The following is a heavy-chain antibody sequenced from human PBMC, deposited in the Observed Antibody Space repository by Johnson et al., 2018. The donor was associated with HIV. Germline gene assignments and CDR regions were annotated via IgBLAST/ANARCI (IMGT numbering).Heavy chain of an antibody. CDR2: IYSGGST. CDR1: GFTVSSNY. CDR3: ARDSYDISGQQHDAFDI. Sequence: MQLVESGGNVVQPGRSLRLSCAASGFTVSSNYMSWVRQAPGKGLEWVSVIYSGGSTYYADSVKGRFTISRDNAKNSLYLQMNSLRAEDTAVYYCARDSYDISGQQHDAFDIWGQGTMVTVSS. V-gene: IGHV3-66*01. J-gene: IGHJ3*02. D-gene: IGHD3-22*01.